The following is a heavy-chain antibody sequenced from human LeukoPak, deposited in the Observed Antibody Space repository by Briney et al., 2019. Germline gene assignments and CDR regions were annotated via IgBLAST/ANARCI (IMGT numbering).Heavy chain of an antibody. CDR2: MNPYSGDR. CDR3: ARTTSLTASGYDY. J-gene: IGHJ4*02. CDR1: GYTFTTYH. V-gene: IGHV1-8*03. D-gene: IGHD4-17*01. Sequence: ASVKFSCKTSGYTFTTYHINWVRQATGQGLEWLGWMNPYSGDRGYAQKFQGRLSITSDTSISTAYMELSSLRSDDTAVYFCARTTSLTASGYDYWGQGTLVTVSS.